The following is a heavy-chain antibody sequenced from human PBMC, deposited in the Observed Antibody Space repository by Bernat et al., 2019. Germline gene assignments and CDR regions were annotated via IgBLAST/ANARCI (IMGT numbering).Heavy chain of an antibody. V-gene: IGHV3-33*08. J-gene: IGHJ3*02. D-gene: IGHD3-22*01. CDR2: IWYDGSKK. Sequence: QVQLVESGGGLVKPGGSLRLSCAASGFTFSGYGMHWVRQAPGKGLEWVAVIWYDGSKKYYADSVKRRFTISRDNCKNTLYLQMNSLRAEDTAVYYCAREIAYYYDSDALDIWGQGTMVTVSS. CDR1: GFTFSGYG. CDR3: AREIAYYYDSDALDI.